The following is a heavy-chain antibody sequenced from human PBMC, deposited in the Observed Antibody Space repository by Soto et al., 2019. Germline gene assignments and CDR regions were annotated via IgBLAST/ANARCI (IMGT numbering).Heavy chain of an antibody. CDR1: GFTFSDYY. V-gene: IGHV3-11*01. CDR2: ISSSGSTI. Sequence: GGSLRLSCAASGFTFSDYYMSWIRQAPGKGLEWVSYISSSGSTIYYADSVKGRFTISRDNAKNSLYLQMNSLRAEDTAVYYCARDRSIAAAGRYFYYYYMDVWGKGTTVTVSS. CDR3: ARDRSIAAAGRYFYYYYMDV. D-gene: IGHD6-13*01. J-gene: IGHJ6*03.